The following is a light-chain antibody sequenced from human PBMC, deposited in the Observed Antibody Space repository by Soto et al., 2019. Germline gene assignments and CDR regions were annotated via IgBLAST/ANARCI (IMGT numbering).Light chain of an antibody. V-gene: IGKV1-5*03. CDR1: QTISSW. CDR2: KAS. CDR3: QHYNRYSEA. J-gene: IGKJ1*01. Sequence: DIQMTQSPSTLSGSVGDRVTITCRASQTISSWLAWYPQKPGKAPKLLIYKASTLKRGVPSRFSGSGSGTESTLTISSLQPADFATYYCQHYNRYSEAFGQGTKVDIK.